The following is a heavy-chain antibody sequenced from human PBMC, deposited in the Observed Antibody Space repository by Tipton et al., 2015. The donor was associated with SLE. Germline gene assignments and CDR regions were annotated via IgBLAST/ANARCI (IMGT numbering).Heavy chain of an antibody. V-gene: IGHV4-34*01. CDR2: INHRGST. J-gene: IGHJ3*01. Sequence: TLSLTCTVSGGSISSYYWSWIRQPPGKGLEWIGEINHRGSTNYNPSLKSRVTISVDTSKNQFSLRLTSVTAADTALYYCGRARVGMGYVFDVWGQGTMVTVSS. D-gene: IGHD5-24*01. CDR3: GRARVGMGYVFDV. CDR1: GGSISSYY.